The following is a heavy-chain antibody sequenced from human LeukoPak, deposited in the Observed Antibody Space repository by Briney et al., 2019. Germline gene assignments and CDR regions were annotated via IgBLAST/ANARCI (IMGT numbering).Heavy chain of an antibody. CDR1: GGSISSYY. V-gene: IGHV4-59*01. CDR2: IYYSGST. J-gene: IGHJ4*02. Sequence: PSETLSLTCTVSGGSISSYYWSWIRQPPGKGLEWIGYIYYSGSTNYNPSLKSRVTISVDTSKNQFSLKLSSVTAADTAVYYCASSIVAPGYFDYWGQGTLVTVSS. D-gene: IGHD3-22*01. CDR3: ASSIVAPGYFDY.